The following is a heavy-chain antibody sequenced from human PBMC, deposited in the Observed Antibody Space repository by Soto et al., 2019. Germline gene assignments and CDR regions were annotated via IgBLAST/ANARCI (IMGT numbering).Heavy chain of an antibody. J-gene: IGHJ5*02. D-gene: IGHD2-15*01. Sequence: QVQLQESGPGLVKPSQTLSLTCTVSGGSISSGDYYWSWIRQPPGKGLEWIGYIYYSGSTYYNPSLKSRVTISVDTSKNQFSLKLSSVTAADTAVYYCARGARWQPDDGWFDPWGQGTLVTVSS. CDR1: GGSISSGDYY. CDR3: ARGARWQPDDGWFDP. V-gene: IGHV4-30-4*01. CDR2: IYYSGST.